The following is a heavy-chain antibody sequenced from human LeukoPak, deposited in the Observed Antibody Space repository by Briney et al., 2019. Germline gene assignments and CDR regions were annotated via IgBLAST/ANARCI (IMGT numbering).Heavy chain of an antibody. CDR3: VRQIGRWLWAYDV. CDR2: INHSGST. Sequence: PSETLSLTCAVYGGSFSGYYWSWIRQPPGKGLEWIGEINHSGSTNYNPSLKSRVTISVDTSKNQFSLQLNSVTAADTAVFYCVRQIGRWLWAYDVWGQGTMVTVSS. J-gene: IGHJ3*01. CDR1: GGSFSGYY. V-gene: IGHV4-34*01. D-gene: IGHD3-16*01.